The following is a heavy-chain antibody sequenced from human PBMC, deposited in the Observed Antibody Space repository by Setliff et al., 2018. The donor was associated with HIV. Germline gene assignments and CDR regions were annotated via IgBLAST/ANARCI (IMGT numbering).Heavy chain of an antibody. Sequence: PGGSLRLSCAASGFTFSSYWMSWVRQAPGKGLEWVANIKQDGSEKYYVDSVRGRFTISRDNSKNTLYLQMNSLRAEDTAVYYCAKENYYDTSGYSYFDYWGQGTLVTVSS. J-gene: IGHJ4*02. CDR1: GFTFSSYW. V-gene: IGHV3-7*01. CDR3: AKENYYDTSGYSYFDY. CDR2: IKQDGSEK. D-gene: IGHD3-22*01.